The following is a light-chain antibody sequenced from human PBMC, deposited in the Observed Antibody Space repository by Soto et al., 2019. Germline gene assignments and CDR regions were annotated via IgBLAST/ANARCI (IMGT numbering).Light chain of an antibody. Sequence: QSALTQPASVSGSPGQSITISCTGTSSDVGGYNYVSWYQQHPGKAPKLMIYAVSTRPSVVSNRFSGSKSGNTAFLTISGLQAEDEADYYCSSYTSSSTLVVFGTGTKLTVL. CDR2: AVS. CDR3: SSYTSSSTLVV. CDR1: SSDVGGYNY. J-gene: IGLJ1*01. V-gene: IGLV2-14*01.